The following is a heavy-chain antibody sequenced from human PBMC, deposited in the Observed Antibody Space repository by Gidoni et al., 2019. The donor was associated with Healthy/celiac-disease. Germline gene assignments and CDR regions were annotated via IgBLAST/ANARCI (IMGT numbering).Heavy chain of an antibody. CDR2: ISSSGGTT. J-gene: IGHJ6*02. D-gene: IGHD2-8*02. V-gene: IGHV3-23*01. Sequence: EVQLLESGGGLVPPGGSLRLSCAASGFTFSRYAMSGVRQAPGKGLEWVSAISSSGGTTYSADSVKGRFTISRDNSKNTLYLQMNSLRAEDTAVYYCAKDLREDTDNYYYYGMDVWGQGTTVTVSS. CDR1: GFTFSRYA. CDR3: AKDLREDTDNYYYYGMDV.